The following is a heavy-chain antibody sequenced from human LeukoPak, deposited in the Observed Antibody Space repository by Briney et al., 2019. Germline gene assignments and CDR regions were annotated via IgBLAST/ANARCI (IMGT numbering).Heavy chain of an antibody. CDR1: GGSISSYY. CDR3: ARGWSYYDSSGYHY. D-gene: IGHD3-22*01. V-gene: IGHV4-59*01. Sequence: SETLSLTCTVSGGSISSYYWSWIRQLPGKGLEWIGYIYYSGSTNYNPSLKSRVTISVDTSKNQFSLKLSSVTAADTAVYYCARGWSYYDSSGYHYWGQGTLVTVSS. CDR2: IYYSGST. J-gene: IGHJ4*02.